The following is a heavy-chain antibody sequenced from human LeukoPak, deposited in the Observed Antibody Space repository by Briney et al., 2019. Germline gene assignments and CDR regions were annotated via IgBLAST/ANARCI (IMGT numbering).Heavy chain of an antibody. V-gene: IGHV3-7*01. CDR3: ARDTYRFDDY. CDR1: GFTLSSYW. J-gene: IGHJ4*02. Sequence: GGSLRLSCAASGFTLSSYWMSWVRQAPGKGLEWVASINEDGSDKYSVDSVRGRSTISRDNAKNSLYLQMSSLRAEDTAVYYCARDTYRFDDYWGQGTLVTVSS. CDR2: INEDGSDK.